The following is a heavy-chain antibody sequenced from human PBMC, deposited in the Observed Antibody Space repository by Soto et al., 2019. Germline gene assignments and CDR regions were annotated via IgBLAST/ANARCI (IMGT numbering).Heavy chain of an antibody. CDR1: GDSLSGGDYY. CDR3: ARAYRINGWSDYYFVY. V-gene: IGHV4-30-4*08. D-gene: IGHD6-19*01. J-gene: IGHJ4*01. Sequence: PSENLSLTCTVSGDSLSGGDYYWSWIRQPPGKGLEWIGDTYYTGFTFYNPSLKSRLTISLDSSKNQFSLRLNSVTAADTAVYFCARAYRINGWSDYYFVYWGHGLLVTVSS. CDR2: TYYTGFT.